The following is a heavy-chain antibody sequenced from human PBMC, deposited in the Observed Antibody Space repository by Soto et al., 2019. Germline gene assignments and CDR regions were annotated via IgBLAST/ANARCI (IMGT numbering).Heavy chain of an antibody. CDR2: ISAYNGNT. CDR3: ARDRGVYCISTSCYARYFQH. V-gene: IGHV1-18*01. J-gene: IGHJ1*01. CDR1: GYTFTSYG. Sequence: QVQLVQSGAEVKKPGASVKVSCKASGYTFTSYGISWVRQAPGQGLEWMGWISAYNGNTNYVQKLQGRVTMTTDTYTSTADMELRSLRSDDTAVYYCARDRGVYCISTSCYARYFQHWGQGTLVTVSS. D-gene: IGHD2-2*01.